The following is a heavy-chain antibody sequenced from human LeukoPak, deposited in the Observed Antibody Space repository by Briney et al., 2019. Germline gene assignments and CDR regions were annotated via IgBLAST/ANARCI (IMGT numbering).Heavy chain of an antibody. CDR1: GYSFSSGYY. CDR2: IYHSGST. V-gene: IGHV4-38-2*02. Sequence: PSQTLSLTCNVSGYSFSSGYYWGCIRQPPGKGLEWIGSIYHSGSTYYNPSVKSRVTRSVDTSKNQFSLKLSSVGAADTAVYYCARGNTGLWSYWGQGTLVTVSS. J-gene: IGHJ4*02. CDR3: ARGNTGLWSY. D-gene: IGHD3-3*01.